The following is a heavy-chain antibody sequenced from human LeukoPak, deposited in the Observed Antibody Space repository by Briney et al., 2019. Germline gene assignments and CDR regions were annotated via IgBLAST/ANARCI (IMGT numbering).Heavy chain of an antibody. CDR1: GFTFSSYG. D-gene: IGHD1-26*01. J-gene: IGHJ6*03. V-gene: IGHV3-23*01. CDR3: AKPEVGAPYYYYYMDV. CDR2: ISGSGGST. Sequence: GGSLRLSCAASGFTFSSYGMHWVRQAPGKGLEWVSAISGSGGSTYYADSVKGRFTISRDNSKNTLYLQMNSLRAEDTAVYYCAKPEVGAPYYYYYMDVWGKGTTVTVSS.